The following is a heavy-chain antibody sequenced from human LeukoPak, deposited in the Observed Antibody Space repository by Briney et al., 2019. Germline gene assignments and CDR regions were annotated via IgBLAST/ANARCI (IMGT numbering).Heavy chain of an antibody. CDR3: ARTYFDFLTGYYTDISPFDY. J-gene: IGHJ4*02. CDR1: GYTFTSYG. D-gene: IGHD3-9*01. Sequence: GASVKVSCKASGYTFTSYGISWVRQAPGQGLEWMGWISAYNGNTNYAQKLQGRVTMTTDTSTSTAYMELGSLRSDDTAVYYCARTYFDFLTGYYTDISPFDYWGQGTLVTVSS. V-gene: IGHV1-18*01. CDR2: ISAYNGNT.